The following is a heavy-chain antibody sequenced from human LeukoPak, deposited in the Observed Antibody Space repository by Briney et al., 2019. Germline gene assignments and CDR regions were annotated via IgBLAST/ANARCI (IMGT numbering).Heavy chain of an antibody. CDR1: GYGFTSYW. V-gene: IGHV5-51*01. CDR3: ARHIAVAYYYYGMDV. Sequence: GVSLKISCKGSGYGFTSYWIGWVRPMPGKGLGWMGIIYPGDSDTRYSPSFQGQVTISADKSISTAYLQWSSLKASDTAMYYCARHIAVAYYYYGMDVWGQGTTVTVSS. CDR2: IYPGDSDT. D-gene: IGHD6-19*01. J-gene: IGHJ6*02.